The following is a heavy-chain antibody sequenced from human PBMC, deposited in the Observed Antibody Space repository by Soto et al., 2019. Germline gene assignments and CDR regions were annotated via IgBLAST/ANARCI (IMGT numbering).Heavy chain of an antibody. D-gene: IGHD6-13*01. V-gene: IGHV4-30-4*01. CDR2: VHYSGNT. J-gene: IGHJ4*02. CDR1: GGSIRSGDYY. CDR3: AREIMAADHFDY. Sequence: PSETLSLTCTVSGGSIRSGDYYWGWIRQTPERGLEWCGYVHYSGNTSYNPSLKSRATISLDTSRNQFSLNLSSVTAADSAVYYCAREIMAADHFDYWGQGALVTVSS.